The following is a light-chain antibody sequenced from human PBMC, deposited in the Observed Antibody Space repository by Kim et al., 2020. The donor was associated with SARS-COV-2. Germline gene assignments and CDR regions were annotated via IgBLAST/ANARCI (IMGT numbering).Light chain of an antibody. J-gene: IGLJ3*02. CDR1: SGSVSANHY. CDR3: VLYMGNGIWV. CDR2: SAD. V-gene: IGLV8-61*01. Sequence: QTVVTQEPSLSVSPGGTVTLTCGLSSGSVSANHYPSWYQQNPGQTPRTLIYSADIRSSGVPDRFSGSILGNKAALTITGAQADDESDYYCVLYMGNGIWVFGGGTKLTVL.